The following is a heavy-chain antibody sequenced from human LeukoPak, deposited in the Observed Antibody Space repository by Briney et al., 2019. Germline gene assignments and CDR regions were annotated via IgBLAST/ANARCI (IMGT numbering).Heavy chain of an antibody. CDR3: ARRAYYDTSGYYPASGYFDL. V-gene: IGHV4-4*08. Sequence: SETLSLTCTVSGGSIFSYYFNWIRQPPGKGLEWIGYIYSNGITNYNPSLRGRGTISIATSKNQFSLRLRSVTAADTAIYYCARRAYYDTSGYYPASGYFDLWGRGTLVTVSS. CDR2: IYSNGIT. J-gene: IGHJ2*01. CDR1: GGSIFSYY. D-gene: IGHD3-22*01.